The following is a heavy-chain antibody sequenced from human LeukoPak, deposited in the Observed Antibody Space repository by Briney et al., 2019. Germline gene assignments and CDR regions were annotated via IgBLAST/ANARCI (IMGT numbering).Heavy chain of an antibody. CDR1: GFTFSSYA. V-gene: IGHV3-30*04. CDR2: ISYDGSNK. Sequence: GGSLRLSCAAPGFTFSSYAMHWVRQAPGKGLEWVAVISYDGSNKYYADSVKGRFTISRDNSKNTLYLQMNSLRAEDTAIYYCARENDILTAYPNNWFDPWGQGTLVTVSS. J-gene: IGHJ5*02. CDR3: ARENDILTAYPNNWFDP. D-gene: IGHD3-9*01.